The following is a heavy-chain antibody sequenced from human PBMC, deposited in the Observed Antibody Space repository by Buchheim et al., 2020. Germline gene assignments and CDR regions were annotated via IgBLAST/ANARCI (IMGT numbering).Heavy chain of an antibody. D-gene: IGHD3-3*01. Sequence: QVQLQESGPGLVKPSQTLSLTCTVSGGSISSGGYYWSWIRQHPGKGLEWIGYIYYSGSTYYNPSLKSRVTISVDTSKNQFSLKLSSVTAADTAVYYCARVERLRHDFWSGSNKNYNWFDPWGQGTL. CDR3: ARVERLRHDFWSGSNKNYNWFDP. CDR2: IYYSGST. V-gene: IGHV4-31*03. CDR1: GGSISSGGYY. J-gene: IGHJ5*02.